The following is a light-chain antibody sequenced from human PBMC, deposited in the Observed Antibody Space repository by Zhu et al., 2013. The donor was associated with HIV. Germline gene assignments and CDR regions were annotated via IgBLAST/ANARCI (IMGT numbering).Light chain of an antibody. V-gene: IGKV3D-7*01. CDR1: QFVGSSTF. CDR2: DAS. Sequence: DIVLTQSPGTLSLSPGETATLSCRASQFVGSSTFLAWYQQKRGQAPRLLIYDASSRATGIPDRFRGSGSGTDFTLTISSLQAEDVAVYYCQQYYTTPYSFGQGTKLEIK. J-gene: IGKJ2*03. CDR3: QQYYTTPYS.